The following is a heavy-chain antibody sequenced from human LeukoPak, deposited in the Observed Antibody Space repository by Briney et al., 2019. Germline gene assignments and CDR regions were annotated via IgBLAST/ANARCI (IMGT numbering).Heavy chain of an antibody. CDR1: GFTFSSYW. CDR3: ARVRDDFWSGHSAFDI. CDR2: IKQDGSEK. Sequence: GGSLRLSCAASGFTFSSYWMSWVRQAPGKGLEWVANIKQDGSEKYYVDSVKGRFTISRDNAKNSLYLKMNSLRAEDTAVYYCARVRDDFWSGHSAFDIWGQGTMVTVSS. J-gene: IGHJ3*02. V-gene: IGHV3-7*01. D-gene: IGHD3-3*01.